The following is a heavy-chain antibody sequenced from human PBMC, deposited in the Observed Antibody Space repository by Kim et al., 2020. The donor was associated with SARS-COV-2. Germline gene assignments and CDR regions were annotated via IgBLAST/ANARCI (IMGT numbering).Heavy chain of an antibody. CDR1: GYTFNSYD. D-gene: IGHD5-12*01. J-gene: IGHJ4*02. V-gene: IGHV1-8*01. CDR3: AKQDSQRWLQKSLRLVY. Sequence: ASVKVSCKASGYTFNSYDINWVRQATGQGLEWMGWINPNSGNTAYAQKFQGRVTMTRNTSITTAYMELSSLRSEDTAVYYCAKQDSQRWLQKSLRLVYWGQGALVTVSS. CDR2: INPNSGNT.